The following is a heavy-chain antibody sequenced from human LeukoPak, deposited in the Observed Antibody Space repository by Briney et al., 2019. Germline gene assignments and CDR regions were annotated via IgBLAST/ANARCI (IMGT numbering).Heavy chain of an antibody. CDR1: GFTFDDYA. V-gene: IGHV3-9*01. J-gene: IGHJ4*02. D-gene: IGHD3-10*01. CDR2: ISWNSGSI. Sequence: GRSLRLSCAASGFTFDDYAMYWVRQAPGKGLEWVSGISWNSGSIGYADSVKGRFTISRDNAKNSLYLQMNSLRAEDTALYYCAKDRGFGELFGGFDYWGQGTLVTVSS. CDR3: AKDRGFGELFGGFDY.